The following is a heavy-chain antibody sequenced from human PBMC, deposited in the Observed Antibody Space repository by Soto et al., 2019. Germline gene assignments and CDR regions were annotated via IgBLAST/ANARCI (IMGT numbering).Heavy chain of an antibody. V-gene: IGHV3-23*01. Sequence: EVQLLESGGGLVQPGGSLRLSCAASGFTFVDYAMTWVRQAPGKGLEWVSGISATSLSTYYADSVRGRFTISRDNSKNTLSLQMNSLRADDTAIYYCAKTSVPTVPWGDRGSDYWGQGTLVTVSS. CDR2: ISATSLST. J-gene: IGHJ4*02. CDR1: GFTFVDYA. D-gene: IGHD4-17*01. CDR3: AKTSVPTVPWGDRGSDY.